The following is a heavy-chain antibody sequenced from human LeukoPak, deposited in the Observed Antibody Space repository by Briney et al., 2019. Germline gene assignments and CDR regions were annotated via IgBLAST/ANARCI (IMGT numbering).Heavy chain of an antibody. Sequence: GGSLRLSCAASGFTVSSNYMSWVRQAPGKGLEWVSVIYSGGTTYYADSVKGRFTISRDNSKNTLYLQMNSLRAEDTAVYYCARDRSSSWLLDYWGQGTLVTVSS. CDR1: GFTVSSNY. CDR3: ARDRSSSWLLDY. CDR2: IYSGGTT. D-gene: IGHD6-13*01. V-gene: IGHV3-66*02. J-gene: IGHJ4*02.